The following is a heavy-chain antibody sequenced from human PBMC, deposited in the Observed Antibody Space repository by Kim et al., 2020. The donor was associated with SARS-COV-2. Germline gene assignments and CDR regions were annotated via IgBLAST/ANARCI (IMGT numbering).Heavy chain of an antibody. D-gene: IGHD1-7*01. CDR1: GYTFTSYA. CDR3: ARPLALQRHYYYYYGMDV. CDR2: INTNTGNP. Sequence: ASVKVSCKASGYTFTSYAMNWVRQAPGQGLEWMGWINTNTGNPTYAQGFTGRFVFSLDTSVSTAYLQISSLKAEDTAVYYCARPLALQRHYYYYYGMDVWGQGTTVTVSS. V-gene: IGHV7-4-1*02. J-gene: IGHJ6*02.